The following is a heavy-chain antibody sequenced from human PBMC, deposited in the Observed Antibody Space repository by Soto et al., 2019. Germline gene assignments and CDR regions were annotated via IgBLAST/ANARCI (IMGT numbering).Heavy chain of an antibody. CDR1: GGSISSGGYY. D-gene: IGHD2-2*01. Sequence: SETLSLTCTVSGGSISSGGYYWSWIRQHPGKGLEWIGYIYYSGSTYYNPPLKSRVTISVDTSKNQFSLKLSSVTAADTAVYYCARGDRYCSSTSCFNWFEPWGQGTLVTVS. J-gene: IGHJ5*02. CDR3: ARGDRYCSSTSCFNWFEP. V-gene: IGHV4-31*03. CDR2: IYYSGST.